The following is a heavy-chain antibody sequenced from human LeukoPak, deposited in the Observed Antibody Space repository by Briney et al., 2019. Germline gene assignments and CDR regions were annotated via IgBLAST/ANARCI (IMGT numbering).Heavy chain of an antibody. CDR2: INTDGSNA. D-gene: IGHD2-2*01. CDR1: GFTFSTYW. V-gene: IGHV3-74*01. CDR3: ARAEDCSSTSCPRAFDI. Sequence: GVLRLSCAASGFTFSTYWMHWVRQAPGKGLVWVSRINTDGSNANYADSVKGRFTISRDNAENTLYLQMYSLRVEDTAVYYCARAEDCSSTSCPRAFDIWGQGTMVTVSS. J-gene: IGHJ3*02.